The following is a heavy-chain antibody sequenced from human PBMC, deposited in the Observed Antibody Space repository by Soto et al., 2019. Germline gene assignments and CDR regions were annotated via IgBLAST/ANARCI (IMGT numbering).Heavy chain of an antibody. CDR3: ARRYSGYDLGGHYYYYMDV. Sequence: ASVKVSCKASGYTFTSYYMHWVRQAPGQGLEWMGIINPSGGSTSYAQKFQGRVTMTRDTSTSTVYMELSSLRSEDTAVYYCARRYSGYDLGGHYYYYMDVWGKGTTVTVSS. J-gene: IGHJ6*03. CDR1: GYTFTSYY. D-gene: IGHD5-12*01. CDR2: INPSGGST. V-gene: IGHV1-46*03.